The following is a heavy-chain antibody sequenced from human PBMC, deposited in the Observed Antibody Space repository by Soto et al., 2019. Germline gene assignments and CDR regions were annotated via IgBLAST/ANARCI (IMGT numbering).Heavy chain of an antibody. CDR3: ARVGEFYCSSTSCYFDY. CDR1: GGSFSGYY. Sequence: QVQLQQWGAGLLKPSETLSLTCAVYGGSFSGYYWSWIRQPPGKGLEWIGEINHSGSTNYNPSLKSRVTISVDTSKNHFSLKLSSVTAADTAMYYCARVGEFYCSSTSCYFDYWGHGTLVTVSS. V-gene: IGHV4-34*01. J-gene: IGHJ4*01. D-gene: IGHD2-2*01. CDR2: INHSGST.